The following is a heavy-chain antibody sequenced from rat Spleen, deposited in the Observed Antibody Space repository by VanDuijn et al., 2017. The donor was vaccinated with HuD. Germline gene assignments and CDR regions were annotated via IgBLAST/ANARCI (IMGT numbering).Heavy chain of an antibody. J-gene: IGHJ1*01. CDR3: TRPNYGGYGV. D-gene: IGHD1-11*01. Sequence: QVQLKESGPGLVQPSQTLSLTCTVSGFSLSSYGVIWARQPPGKGLEWMGGIWGDGSTNYNSALKSRLSISRDTSKSQVFLKMNSLQTEDTAIYFCTRPNYGGYGVWGPGTMVTVSS. CDR2: IWGDGST. V-gene: IGHV2-13*01. CDR1: GFSLSSYG.